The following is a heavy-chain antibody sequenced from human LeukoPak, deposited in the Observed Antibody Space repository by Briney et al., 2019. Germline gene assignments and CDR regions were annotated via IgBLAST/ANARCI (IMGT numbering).Heavy chain of an antibody. CDR1: GGTFSSYA. CDR2: IIPIFGTA. CDR3: ARLTLQLGRPHYYYYSMDV. J-gene: IGHJ6*02. V-gene: IGHV1-69*13. D-gene: IGHD4-11*01. Sequence: EASVKVSCKASGGTFSSYAISWVRQAPGQGLEWMGGIIPIFGTANYAQKFQGRVTITADESTSTAYMELSSLRSEDTAVYYCARLTLQLGRPHYYYYSMDVWGQGTTVTVSS.